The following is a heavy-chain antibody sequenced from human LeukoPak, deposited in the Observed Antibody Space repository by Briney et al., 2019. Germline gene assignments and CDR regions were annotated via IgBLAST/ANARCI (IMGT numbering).Heavy chain of an antibody. J-gene: IGHJ6*04. CDR1: GASISSSTYY. Sequence: PSETLSLTCTVSGASISSSTYYWGWIRQPPGKGLEWIGEINHSGSTNYNPSLKSRVTISVDTSKNQFSLKLSSVTAADTAVYYCARGPYYYGLDVWGKGTTVTVSS. CDR2: INHSGST. CDR3: ARGPYYYGLDV. V-gene: IGHV4-39*07.